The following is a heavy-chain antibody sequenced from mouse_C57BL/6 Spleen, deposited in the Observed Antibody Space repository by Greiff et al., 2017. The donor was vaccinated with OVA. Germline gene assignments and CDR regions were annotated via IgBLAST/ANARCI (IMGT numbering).Heavy chain of an antibody. V-gene: IGHV1-69*01. Sequence: QVQLQQPGAELVMPGASVKLSCKASGYTFTSYWMHWVKQRPGQGLEWIGEIDPSDSYTNYNQKFKGKSTLTVDKSSSTAYMQLSSLTSEDSAVYYCARTNLTGSYYCDYWGQGTTLTVSS. CDR1: GYTFTSYW. J-gene: IGHJ2*01. CDR3: ARTNLTGSYYCDY. D-gene: IGHD4-1*01. CDR2: IDPSDSYT.